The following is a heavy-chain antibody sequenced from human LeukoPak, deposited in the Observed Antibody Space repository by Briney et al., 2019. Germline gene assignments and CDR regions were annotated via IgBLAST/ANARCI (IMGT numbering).Heavy chain of an antibody. CDR3: VREVNNWDFDY. D-gene: IGHD1-1*01. CDR1: GDTFTTYD. V-gene: IGHV1-8*01. Sequence: GASVTVSCKASGDTFTTYDICWVRQASGQGLEWLGWMRPETGHTGFAQEFQGRVTLTRDTSIGTAYMTLSSLRSDDTAVYYCVREVNNWDFDYWGQGTLVTVSS. CDR2: MRPETGHT. J-gene: IGHJ4*02.